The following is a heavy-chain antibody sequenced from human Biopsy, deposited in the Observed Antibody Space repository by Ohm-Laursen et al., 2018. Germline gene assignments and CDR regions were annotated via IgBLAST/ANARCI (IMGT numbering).Heavy chain of an antibody. CDR1: DGSISNNNYY. CDR3: ARDYDTSGYYYVS. CDR2: IFYRGST. V-gene: IGHV4-39*01. D-gene: IGHD3-22*01. Sequence: GTLSLTCPVSDGSISNNNYYWGWIRQPPGKGLEWIGSIFYRGSTHYKPSLKSRVNISVDTSKNQFSLKLNSVTAADTAVYYCARDYDTSGYYYVSWGQGTLVTVSS. J-gene: IGHJ5*02.